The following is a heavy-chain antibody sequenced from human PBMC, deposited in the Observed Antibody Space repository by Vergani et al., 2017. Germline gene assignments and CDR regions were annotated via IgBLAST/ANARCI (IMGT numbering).Heavy chain of an antibody. V-gene: IGHV3-23*03. Sequence: EVQLLESGGGLVQPGGSLRLSCAASGFTFSSYAMSWVRQAPGKGLEWVSVIYSGGSSTYYADSVKGRFTISRDNSKSTLYLQMNSLRAADTAVYYCAKDYDFWSGYWVGRNYYMDVWGKGTTVTVSS. CDR1: GFTFSSYA. J-gene: IGHJ6*03. CDR2: IYSGGSST. CDR3: AKDYDFWSGYWVGRNYYMDV. D-gene: IGHD3-3*01.